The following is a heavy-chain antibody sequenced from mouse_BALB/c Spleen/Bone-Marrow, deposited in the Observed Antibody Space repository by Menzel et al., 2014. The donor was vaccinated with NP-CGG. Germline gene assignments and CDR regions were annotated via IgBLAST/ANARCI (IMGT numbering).Heavy chain of an antibody. Sequence: VKLMESGADLVKRGALVTLSFPASGVCIKETYMFWEKQRAEQGLAWIGGIDPAKGNTRYDPELQGKATTTADTSTNTAYLQISSLTSEDTAVYYCARGEYYAMDYWGQGTSVTVSS. CDR2: IDPAKGNT. CDR3: ARGEYYAMDY. V-gene: IGHV14-3*02. CDR1: GVCIKETY. J-gene: IGHJ4*01.